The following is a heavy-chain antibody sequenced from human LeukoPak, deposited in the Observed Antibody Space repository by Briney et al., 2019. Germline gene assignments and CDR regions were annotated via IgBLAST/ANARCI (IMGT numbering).Heavy chain of an antibody. J-gene: IGHJ4*02. V-gene: IGHV3-30-3*01. CDR1: GFTFENYA. CDR3: ATTEFWSGFYAGDY. CDR2: IAKDGNSR. D-gene: IGHD3-3*01. Sequence: GGSLRLSCAASGFTFENYAMHWVRQAPGRGLEWVGVIAKDGNSRYYGDSVKGRFIMSRDNSMDTLYLQMNRLRPEDTAVYYCATTEFWSGFYAGDYWGQGTLVTVTA.